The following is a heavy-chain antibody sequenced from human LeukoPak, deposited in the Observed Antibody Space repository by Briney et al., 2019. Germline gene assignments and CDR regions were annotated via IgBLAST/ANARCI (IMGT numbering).Heavy chain of an antibody. V-gene: IGHV3-23*01. D-gene: IGHD1-7*01. CDR1: GIKFNIFG. CDR3: VKDATPMNSIWDYFDS. J-gene: IGHJ4*02. Sequence: GGSLRLSCVASGIKFNIFGMGWVRQAPGKGLEWVSSVGGGNDIHYADSVKGRFTGSRDDAKNTVYLQMNSLRVEDTATYFCVKDATPMNSIWDYFDSWGQGTLVTVSS. CDR2: VGGGNDI.